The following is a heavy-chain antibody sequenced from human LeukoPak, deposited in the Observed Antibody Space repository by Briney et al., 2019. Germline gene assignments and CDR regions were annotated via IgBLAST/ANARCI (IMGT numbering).Heavy chain of an antibody. Sequence: GGSLRLSCAASGFTFSTYGMTWVRQAPGKGLEWVSAISGSGGSTYYADSVKGRFTISRDNSKNTLYLQMNSLRAEDTAVYYCAKDLTIYDSKQGDAPPEYYFDYWGQGTLVTVSS. CDR2: ISGSGGST. J-gene: IGHJ4*02. V-gene: IGHV3-23*01. CDR3: AKDLTIYDSKQGDAPPEYYFDY. CDR1: GFTFSTYG. D-gene: IGHD3-22*01.